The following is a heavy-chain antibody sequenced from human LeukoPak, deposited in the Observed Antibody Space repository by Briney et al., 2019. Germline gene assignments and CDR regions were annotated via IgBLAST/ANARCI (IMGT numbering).Heavy chain of an antibody. Sequence: PSETLSLTCTVSGVSISSGGYYWSWIRQHPGKGLEWIGYIYYSGSTYYNPSLKSRVTISVDTSKNQFSLKLSSVTAADTAVYYCARGRIYDYDSSGYYSPYYFDYWGQGTLVTVSS. J-gene: IGHJ4*02. CDR1: GVSISSGGYY. CDR3: ARGRIYDYDSSGYYSPYYFDY. V-gene: IGHV4-31*03. D-gene: IGHD3-22*01. CDR2: IYYSGST.